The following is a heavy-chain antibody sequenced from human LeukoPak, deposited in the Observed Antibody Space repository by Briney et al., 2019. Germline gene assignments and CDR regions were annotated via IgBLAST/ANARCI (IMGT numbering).Heavy chain of an antibody. J-gene: IGHJ6*02. V-gene: IGHV3-21*01. CDR1: GFSFNGDW. CDR2: ISSSSSYI. D-gene: IGHD2-15*01. Sequence: PGGSLRLSCVASGFSFNGDWMNWVRQAPGKGLEWVSSISSSSSYIYYADSVKGRFTTSRDNAKNSLYLQMNSLRAEDTAVYYCARLYCSGGSCYTYYYYYGMDVWGQGTTVTVSS. CDR3: ARLYCSGGSCYTYYYYYGMDV.